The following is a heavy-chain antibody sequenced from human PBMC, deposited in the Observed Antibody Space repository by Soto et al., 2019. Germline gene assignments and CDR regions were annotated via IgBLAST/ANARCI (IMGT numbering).Heavy chain of an antibody. Sequence: SETLSLTCTVSGGSIRNNYWTWIRQPPGKGLEWMGYIYYSGTTTNYNPSLKSRVTLSVDTSKNQFSLKLSSVTAADTAVYYCARLGGSYAVPHFDYWGQGTLVTSPQ. CDR3: ARLGGSYAVPHFDY. CDR2: IYYSGTTT. CDR1: GGSIRNNY. V-gene: IGHV4-59*08. D-gene: IGHD1-26*01. J-gene: IGHJ4*02.